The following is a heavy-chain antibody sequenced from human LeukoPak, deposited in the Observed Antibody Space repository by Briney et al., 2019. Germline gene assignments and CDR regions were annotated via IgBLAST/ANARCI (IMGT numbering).Heavy chain of an antibody. D-gene: IGHD3-10*01. J-gene: IGHJ4*02. CDR3: ATRYGSGTYPRYYFDS. CDR2: IYSSGSS. Sequence: SETLSLTCTVSGCSISSSSYHWGWIRPPPGKGLEWIGTIYSSGSSYYNPFLKSRRTISVDTSRNQFSLKLSSVTASDTAVYYCATRYGSGTYPRYYFDSWGQGTLVTVSS. V-gene: IGHV4-39*01. CDR1: GCSISSSSYH.